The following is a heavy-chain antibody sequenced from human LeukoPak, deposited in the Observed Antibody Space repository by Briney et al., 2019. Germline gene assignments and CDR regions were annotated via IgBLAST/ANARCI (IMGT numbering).Heavy chain of an antibody. J-gene: IGHJ6*03. V-gene: IGHV3-48*03. D-gene: IGHD6-6*01. CDR2: ISSSGSTI. Sequence: GGSLRLSCAASGFTFSSYEMNWVRQAPGKGLEWVSYISSSGSTIYYADSVKGRFTISGDNAKNSLYLQMNSLRAEDTAVYYCARDRYSSSPYYYYYYMDVWGKGTTVTVSS. CDR3: ARDRYSSSPYYYYYYMDV. CDR1: GFTFSSYE.